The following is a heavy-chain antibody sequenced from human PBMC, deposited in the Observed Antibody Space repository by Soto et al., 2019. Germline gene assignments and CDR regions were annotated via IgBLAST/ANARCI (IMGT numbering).Heavy chain of an antibody. CDR2: ISYDGSNK. J-gene: IGHJ3*02. D-gene: IGHD4-17*01. CDR3: ARDSSIMTTVVTDAFDI. CDR1: GFTFSSYA. Sequence: GGSLRLSCAASGFTFSSYAMHWVRQAPGKGLEWVAVISYDGSNKYYADSVKGRFTISRDNSKNTLYLQMNSLRAEDKAVYYCARDSSIMTTVVTDAFDIWGQGTMVTVSS. V-gene: IGHV3-30*04.